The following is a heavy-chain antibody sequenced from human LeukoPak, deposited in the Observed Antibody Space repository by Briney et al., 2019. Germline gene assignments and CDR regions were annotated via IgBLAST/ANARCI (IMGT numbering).Heavy chain of an antibody. Sequence: SVKVSCKASGGTFSSYAISWVRQAPGQGLEWMGRIIPIFGTANYAQKFQGRVTITTDESTSTAYMELSSLRSEDTAVYYCARSGEKGYYGSGSQYYYYMDVWGKETTVTVSS. CDR2: IIPIFGTA. D-gene: IGHD3-10*01. J-gene: IGHJ6*03. CDR3: ARSGEKGYYGSGSQYYYYMDV. V-gene: IGHV1-69*05. CDR1: GGTFSSYA.